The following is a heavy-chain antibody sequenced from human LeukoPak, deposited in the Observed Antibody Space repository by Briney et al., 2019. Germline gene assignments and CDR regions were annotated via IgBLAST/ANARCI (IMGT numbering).Heavy chain of an antibody. D-gene: IGHD3-9*01. V-gene: IGHV3-7*01. CDR2: IKQDGSEK. J-gene: IGHJ4*02. CDR1: GFTFSSYW. Sequence: PGGSLRLSCAASGFTFSSYWMSWVRQAPGKGLEWVANIKQDGSEKYYVDSVKGRFTISRDNAKNSLYLQMNSLRAEDTAVYYCARDYDILTGNTFDYWGQGTLVTVSS. CDR3: ARDYDILTGNTFDY.